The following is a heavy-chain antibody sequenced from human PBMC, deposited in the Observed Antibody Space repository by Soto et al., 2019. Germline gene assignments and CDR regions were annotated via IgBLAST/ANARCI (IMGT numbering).Heavy chain of an antibody. Sequence: QVQLVESGGGVVQPGRSLRLSCAASGFTFSSYGIHWVRQAPGKGLEWVARISHDGSRREYADSVKGRCTISRDNSNNKLYLQMNSLSVEDPAFYYGASRVLEKCGGDFSSVPCVPWGQGPLGTVSS. CDR2: ISHDGSRR. CDR3: ASRVLEKCGGDFSSVPCVP. CDR1: GFTFSSYG. J-gene: IGHJ5*02. D-gene: IGHD2-21*02. V-gene: IGHV3-30*03.